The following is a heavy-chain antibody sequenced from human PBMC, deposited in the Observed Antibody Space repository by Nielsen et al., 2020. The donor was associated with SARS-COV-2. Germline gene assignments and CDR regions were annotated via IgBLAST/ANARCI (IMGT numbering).Heavy chain of an antibody. CDR3: ARGLTGYCSSTSCYVGWFDS. Sequence: WVRQAPGQGLEWMGRINPNSGGTNYAQKFQGRVTMTRDTSISTAYMELSRLRSDDTAVYYCARGLTGYCSSTSCYVGWFDSWGQGTLVTVSS. CDR2: INPNSGGT. J-gene: IGHJ5*01. V-gene: IGHV1-2*06. D-gene: IGHD2-2*01.